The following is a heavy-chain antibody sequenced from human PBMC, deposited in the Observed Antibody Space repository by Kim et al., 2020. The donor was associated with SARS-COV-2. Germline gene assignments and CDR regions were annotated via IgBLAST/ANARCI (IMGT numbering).Heavy chain of an antibody. V-gene: IGHV4-4*07. J-gene: IGHJ4*02. Sequence: NYNPSLTRRVTMSVDTSKNQFSLKLSSVTAADTAVYYWARDQLREGVRDNWGQGTLVTVFS. CDR3: ARDQLREGVRDN. D-gene: IGHD3-10*01.